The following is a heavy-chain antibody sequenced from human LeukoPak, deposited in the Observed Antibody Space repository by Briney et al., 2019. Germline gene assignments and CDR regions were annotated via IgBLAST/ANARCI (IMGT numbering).Heavy chain of an antibody. V-gene: IGHV3-23*01. CDR2: IFGSGGSA. CDR3: AKDLDYGSGSSDC. J-gene: IGHJ4*02. CDR1: GFTFSSYA. Sequence: PGGSLRLSCTASGFTFSSYAMYWVRQAPGKGLEWVSGIFGSGGSAHYADSVKGRFTISRDNSQNTVYLQMNSLRAEDTAVYYCAKDLDYGSGSSDCWGQGALVTVSS. D-gene: IGHD3-10*01.